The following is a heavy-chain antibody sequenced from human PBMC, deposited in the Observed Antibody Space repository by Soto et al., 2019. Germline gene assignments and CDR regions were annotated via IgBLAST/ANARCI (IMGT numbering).Heavy chain of an antibody. J-gene: IGHJ4*02. Sequence: SLRLSCASSGFTFDDYAMHWVRQAPGKGLEWVSGISWNSGSIGYADSVKGRFTISRDNAKNSLYLQMNSLRAKDTALYYCAKASDTAMVTGYFDCWGQGTLVTVSS. CDR2: ISWNSGSI. CDR1: GFTFDDYA. D-gene: IGHD5-18*01. CDR3: AKASDTAMVTGYFDC. V-gene: IGHV3-9*01.